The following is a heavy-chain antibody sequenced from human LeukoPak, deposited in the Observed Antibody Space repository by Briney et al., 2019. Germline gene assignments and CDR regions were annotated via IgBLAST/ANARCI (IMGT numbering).Heavy chain of an antibody. CDR1: GFTFSSYA. J-gene: IGHJ5*02. Sequence: GGSLRLSCAASGFTFSSYAMHWLRQAPGKGLEWVAVISYDGSSKYYADSVKGRFTISRDNSKSTLYLQMNSLRAEDTAVYYCARVPAWGQGTLVTVSS. V-gene: IGHV3-30*04. CDR2: ISYDGSSK. CDR3: ARVPA.